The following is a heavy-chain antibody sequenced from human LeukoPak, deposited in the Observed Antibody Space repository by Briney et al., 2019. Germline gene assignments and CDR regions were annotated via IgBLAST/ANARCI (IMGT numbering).Heavy chain of an antibody. J-gene: IGHJ6*03. CDR2: IYTSGST. CDR3: ARDGAAYNWNYFTDRGAYYYYYMDV. Sequence: SETLSLTCTVSGGSISSYYWSWIRQPAGKGLEWIGRIYTSGSTNYNPSLKSRVTMSVDTSKNQFSLKLSSLRSEDTAVYYCARDGAAYNWNYFTDRGAYYYYYMDVWGKGTTVTVSS. CDR1: GGSISSYY. D-gene: IGHD1-7*01. V-gene: IGHV4-4*07.